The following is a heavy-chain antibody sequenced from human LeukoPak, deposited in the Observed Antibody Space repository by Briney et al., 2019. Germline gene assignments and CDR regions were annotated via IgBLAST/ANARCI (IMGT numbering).Heavy chain of an antibody. D-gene: IGHD1-14*01. Sequence: GGSLRLSCVASGFSLRNYAMNWVRQAPGKGLEWVSVISNTGGTIYYADSVKGRFTISRDNSKNTLYLQMNSLRAEDTAVYYCAKGDAYNRAPYDYWGQGTLVTVSS. J-gene: IGHJ4*02. CDR2: ISNTGGTI. V-gene: IGHV3-23*01. CDR3: AKGDAYNRAPYDY. CDR1: GFSLRNYA.